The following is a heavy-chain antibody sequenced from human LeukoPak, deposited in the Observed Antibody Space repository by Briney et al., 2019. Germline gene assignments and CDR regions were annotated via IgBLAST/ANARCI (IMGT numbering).Heavy chain of an antibody. D-gene: IGHD2-2*01. CDR3: AREAHCSSTSCYGDFDY. CDR1: GGSIRSFY. J-gene: IGHJ4*02. V-gene: IGHV4-59*12. Sequence: TSETLSLTCTVSGGSIRSFYWSWIRQPPGKGLEWVAYIYYSGDTNYNPSLKSRVTISVDTSKNQFSLKLSSVTAADTAVYYCAREAHCSSTSCYGDFDYWGQGTLVTVSS. CDR2: IYYSGDT.